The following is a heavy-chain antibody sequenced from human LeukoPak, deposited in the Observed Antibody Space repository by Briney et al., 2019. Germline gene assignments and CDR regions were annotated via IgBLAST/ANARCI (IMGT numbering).Heavy chain of an antibody. CDR1: GFTVSSNY. CDR2: IYSGGST. Sequence: GGSLRLSCAASGFTVSSNYMSWFRQAPGKGLEWVSVIYSGGSTYYADSVKGRFTISRDNSKNTLYLQMNSLRAEDTAVYYCARDRRGSYGAYYYGMDVWGQGTTVTVSS. V-gene: IGHV3-66*01. CDR3: ARDRRGSYGAYYYGMDV. D-gene: IGHD1-26*01. J-gene: IGHJ6*02.